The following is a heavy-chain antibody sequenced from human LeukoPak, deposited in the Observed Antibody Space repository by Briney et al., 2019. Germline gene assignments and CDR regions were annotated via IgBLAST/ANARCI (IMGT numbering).Heavy chain of an antibody. V-gene: IGHV3-23*01. D-gene: IGHD3-3*01. Sequence: PGGSLRLSCAASGFIFRSYAMNWVRQAPGKGLEWVSTISSSGGSTYYADSVKGRFTISRDNSKNTLYLQMNSLRAEDTAIYYCAKFPKSENCCDYWGRGTLIPVPS. CDR3: AKFPKSENCCDY. CDR1: GFIFRSYA. J-gene: IGHJ4*02. CDR2: ISSSGGST.